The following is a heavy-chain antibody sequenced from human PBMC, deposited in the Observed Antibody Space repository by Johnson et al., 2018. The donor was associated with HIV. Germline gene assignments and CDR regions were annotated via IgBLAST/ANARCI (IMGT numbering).Heavy chain of an antibody. J-gene: IGHJ3*02. V-gene: IGHV3-30*04. CDR2: ISYDGSNK. Sequence: QVQLVESGGVVVQPGGSLRLSCAASGFTFSSYAMHWVRQAPGKGLEWVAVISYDGSNKYYADSVKGRFTISRDNSKNTRYLQRNSLRAEDTAVYDCARDRKQWLVVGGGINDIWGQGTVVIVSS. CDR1: GFTFSSYA. D-gene: IGHD6-19*01. CDR3: ARDRKQWLVVGGGINDI.